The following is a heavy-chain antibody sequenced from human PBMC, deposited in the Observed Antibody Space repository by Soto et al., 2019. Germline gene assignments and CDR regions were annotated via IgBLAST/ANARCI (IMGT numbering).Heavy chain of an antibody. D-gene: IGHD6-19*01. CDR3: ARDQEAVAGEWFDT. Sequence: GGSLRLSCAASGFTFSSYAMHWVRQAPGKGLEWVAVISYDGSNKYYADSVKGRFTISRDNSKNTLYLQMNSLRAEDTAVYYCARDQEAVAGEWFDTWGQGTLVTVSS. J-gene: IGHJ5*02. CDR1: GFTFSSYA. CDR2: ISYDGSNK. V-gene: IGHV3-30-3*01.